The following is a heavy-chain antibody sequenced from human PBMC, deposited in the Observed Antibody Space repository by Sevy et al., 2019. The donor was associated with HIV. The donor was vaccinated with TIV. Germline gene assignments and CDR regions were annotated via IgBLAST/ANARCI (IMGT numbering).Heavy chain of an antibody. Sequence: GGSLRLSCAASGFIFGSYSMNWVRQAPGKGLEWVSVISYDGSHKYYADSVKGRFTISRDSSKNTLYLQMHSLRTDDTAGYYCARDPGSSRSSFDYWAQGTRVTVSS. CDR2: ISYDGSHK. CDR1: GFIFGSYS. J-gene: IGHJ4*02. D-gene: IGHD6-13*01. V-gene: IGHV3-30-3*01. CDR3: ARDPGSSRSSFDY.